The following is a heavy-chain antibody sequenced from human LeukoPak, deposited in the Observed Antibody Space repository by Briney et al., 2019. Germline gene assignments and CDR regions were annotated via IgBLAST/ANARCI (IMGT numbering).Heavy chain of an antibody. V-gene: IGHV1-69*04. Sequence: ASVKVSCKGSGYNFDRYGVNWVRQAPGQGLEWMGRIIPILGIANYAQKFQGRVTITADKSTSTAYMELSSLRSEDTAVYYCARVRGIQSTYGMDVWGQGTTVTVSS. CDR3: ARVRGIQSTYGMDV. CDR1: GYNFDRYG. CDR2: IIPILGIA. J-gene: IGHJ6*02. D-gene: IGHD1-1*01.